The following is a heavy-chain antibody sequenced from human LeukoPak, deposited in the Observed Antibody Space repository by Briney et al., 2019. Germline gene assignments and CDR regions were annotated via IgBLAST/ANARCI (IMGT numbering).Heavy chain of an antibody. D-gene: IGHD5-24*01. J-gene: IGHJ4*02. Sequence: GGSLRLSCAASGFTFSGFAMTWVRQAPGKGLEWVSTISDSGDSTYYADSVKGRFTIPRDNSKDTLFVQMNSLRAEDTAVYYCAREGTSGNRDGYNSFDYWGQGTLVTVSS. CDR1: GFTFSGFA. CDR3: AREGTSGNRDGYNSFDY. CDR2: ISDSGDST. V-gene: IGHV3-23*01.